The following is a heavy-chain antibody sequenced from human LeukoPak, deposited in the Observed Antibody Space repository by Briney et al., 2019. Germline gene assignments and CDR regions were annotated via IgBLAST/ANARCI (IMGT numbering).Heavy chain of an antibody. V-gene: IGHV4-34*01. CDR2: INHSGST. CDR3: ARGRSSGWSEVAFFDY. Sequence: SETLSLTCAVYGGSFSGYYWSWIRQPPGKGLEWIGEINHSGSTNYNPSLKSRVTISVDTSKNQFSLKLSSVTVADTAVYYCARGRSSGWSEVAFFDYWGQGTLVTVSS. J-gene: IGHJ4*02. CDR1: GGSFSGYY. D-gene: IGHD6-19*01.